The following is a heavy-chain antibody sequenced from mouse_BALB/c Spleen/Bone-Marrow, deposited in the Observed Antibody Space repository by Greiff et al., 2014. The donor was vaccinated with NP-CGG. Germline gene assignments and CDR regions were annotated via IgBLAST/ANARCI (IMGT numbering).Heavy chain of an antibody. CDR2: IYPSDSYT. CDR1: GYTFTSYW. V-gene: IGHV1-69*02. Sequence: VQRVESGAELVRPGASVKLSCKASGYTFTSYWINWVKQRPGQGLEWIGNIYPSDSYTNYNQKFKDKATLTVDKSSSTAYMQLSSPTSEDSAVYYCTRRDRYDYYAMDYWGQGTSVTVSS. CDR3: TRRDRYDYYAMDY. J-gene: IGHJ4*01. D-gene: IGHD2-14*01.